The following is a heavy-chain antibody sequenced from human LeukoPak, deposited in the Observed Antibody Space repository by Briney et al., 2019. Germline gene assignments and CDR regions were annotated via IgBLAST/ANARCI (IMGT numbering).Heavy chain of an antibody. CDR3: ARVKFYYYYYMDV. Sequence: PSETLSLTCAVYGGSCSGYYWSWIRQPPGKGLEWIGEINHSGSTNYNPSLKSRVTISVDTSKNQFSLKLSSVTAADTAVYYCARVKFYYYYYMDVWGKGTTVTVSS. V-gene: IGHV4-34*01. CDR1: GGSCSGYY. J-gene: IGHJ6*03. CDR2: INHSGST.